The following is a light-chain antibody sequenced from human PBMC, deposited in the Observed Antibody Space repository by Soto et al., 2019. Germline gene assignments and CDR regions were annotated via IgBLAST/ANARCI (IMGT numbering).Light chain of an antibody. CDR1: NSDVGGYNY. V-gene: IGLV2-14*01. CDR3: GSYRGDSRWV. CDR2: EVS. Sequence: QSALTQPASVSGSPGQSITISCTGSNSDVGGYNYVSWYQQYAGKAPKLMIYEVSNRPSGVSSRFSGSKSGNTASLTISGLQADDEADYFCGSYRGDSRWVFGGGTKLTV. J-gene: IGLJ3*02.